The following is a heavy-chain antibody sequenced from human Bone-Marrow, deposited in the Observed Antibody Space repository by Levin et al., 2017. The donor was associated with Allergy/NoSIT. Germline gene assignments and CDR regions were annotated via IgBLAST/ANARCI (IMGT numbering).Heavy chain of an antibody. CDR2: LNQDGSVK. V-gene: IGHV3-7*01. D-gene: IGHD1-1*01. J-gene: IGHJ4*02. CDR3: ARLMGTTTIYDY. CDR1: GFTFSRHW. Sequence: SCAASGFTFSRHWMSWVRQAPGKGLEWVASLNQDGSVKYHVDSVKGRFTISRDNADNSLYLHMSSLTLEDTAVYYCARLMGTTTIYDYWGQGTLVTVSS.